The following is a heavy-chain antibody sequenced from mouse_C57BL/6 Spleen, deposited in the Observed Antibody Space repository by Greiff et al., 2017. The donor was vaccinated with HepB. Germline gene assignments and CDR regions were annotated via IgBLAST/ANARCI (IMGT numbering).Heavy chain of an antibody. V-gene: IGHV1-4*01. D-gene: IGHD2-5*01. Sequence: QVQLQQSGAELARPGASVKMSCKASGYTFTSYTMHWVKQRPGQGLEWIGYINPSSGYTKYNQKFKDKATLTADKSSSTAYMQLSSLTSEDSAVYYCARSDYSNPWFAYWGQGTLVTVSA. CDR3: ARSDYSNPWFAY. J-gene: IGHJ3*01. CDR1: GYTFTSYT. CDR2: INPSSGYT.